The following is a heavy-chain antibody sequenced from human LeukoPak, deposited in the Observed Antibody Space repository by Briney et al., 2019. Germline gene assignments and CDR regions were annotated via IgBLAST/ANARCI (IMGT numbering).Heavy chain of an antibody. CDR1: GFTVGSHY. J-gene: IGHJ4*02. Sequence: TGGSLRLSCAASGFTVGSHYMSWVRQAPGKGLEWVSVIYSGGSTYYAHSVKGRFALSRDNSKNTLYLQMNSLRAEDTAVYYCARDPIAVAGYYFDYWGQGTLVTVSS. CDR3: ARDPIAVAGYYFDY. V-gene: IGHV3-53*01. CDR2: IYSGGST. D-gene: IGHD6-19*01.